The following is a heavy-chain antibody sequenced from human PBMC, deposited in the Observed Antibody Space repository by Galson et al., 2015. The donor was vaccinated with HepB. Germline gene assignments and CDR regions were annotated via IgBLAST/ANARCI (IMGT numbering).Heavy chain of an antibody. Sequence: SLRLSCAASGFTVSSNYMSWVRQAPGKGLEWVSVIYSGGSTYYADSVKGRFTISRDNSKNTLYLQMNSLRAEDTAVYYCARDRLEMATIPYYYYGMDVWGQGTTVTVSS. J-gene: IGHJ6*02. CDR3: ARDRLEMATIPYYYYGMDV. V-gene: IGHV3-66*01. CDR2: IYSGGST. D-gene: IGHD5-24*01. CDR1: GFTVSSNY.